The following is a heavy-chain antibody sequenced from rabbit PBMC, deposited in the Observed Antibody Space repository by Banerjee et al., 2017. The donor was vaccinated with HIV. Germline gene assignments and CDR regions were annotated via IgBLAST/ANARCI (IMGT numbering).Heavy chain of an antibody. D-gene: IGHD4-1*01. CDR2: ISAGSSGST. V-gene: IGHV1S45*01. CDR3: ARDLAGVIGWNFNL. J-gene: IGHJ4*01. CDR1: GIDFSSYY. Sequence: QEQLVESGGGLVKPGGTLTLTCKASGIDFSSYYMCWVRQAPGKGLEWIACISAGSSGSTLYASWARGRFTISKTSSTTVTLQMTSLTAADTATYFCARDLAGVIGWNFNLWGPGTLVTVS.